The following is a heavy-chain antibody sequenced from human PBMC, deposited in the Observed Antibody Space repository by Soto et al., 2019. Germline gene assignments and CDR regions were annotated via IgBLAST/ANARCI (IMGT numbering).Heavy chain of an antibody. CDR2: IVPMFGTT. D-gene: IGHD6-19*01. Sequence: QVQLVQSGAEVKKTGSSVRVSCKASTGAFVNNAITWVRQAPGQGLELVGTIVPMFGTTHYAQKFHGRVTFTADESTPTAFMELSGLRFDDTAVYYCARFALAGDLLGGVDSWGQGTL. J-gene: IGHJ4*02. V-gene: IGHV1-69*18. CDR3: ARFALAGDLLGGVDS. CDR1: TGAFVNNA.